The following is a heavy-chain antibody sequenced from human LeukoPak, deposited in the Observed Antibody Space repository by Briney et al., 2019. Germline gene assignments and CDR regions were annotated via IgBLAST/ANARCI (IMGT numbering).Heavy chain of an antibody. J-gene: IGHJ6*02. CDR1: GGSISSYY. CDR3: ARGGSGPRSKRVGMDV. Sequence: PSETLSLTCTVSGGSISSYYWSWIRQPPGKGLEWIGYIYYSGSTNYNPSLKSRVTISVDTSKNQFSLKLSSVTAADTAVYYCARGGSGPRSKRVGMDVWGQGTTVTVSS. V-gene: IGHV4-59*01. CDR2: IYYSGST. D-gene: IGHD2-15*01.